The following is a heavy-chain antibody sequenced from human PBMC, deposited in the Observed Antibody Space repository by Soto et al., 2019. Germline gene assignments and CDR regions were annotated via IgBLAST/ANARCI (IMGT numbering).Heavy chain of an antibody. Sequence: ASVKVSCKASGGTFSSYAISWVRQAPGQGLEWMGGIIPIFGTANYAQKFQGRVTITADESTSTAYMELSSLRSEDTAVYYCASCGGDCYSGPYNYGMDVWGQGTTVNVSS. J-gene: IGHJ6*01. CDR2: IIPIFGTA. D-gene: IGHD2-21*02. V-gene: IGHV1-69*13. CDR1: GGTFSSYA. CDR3: ASCGGDCYSGPYNYGMDV.